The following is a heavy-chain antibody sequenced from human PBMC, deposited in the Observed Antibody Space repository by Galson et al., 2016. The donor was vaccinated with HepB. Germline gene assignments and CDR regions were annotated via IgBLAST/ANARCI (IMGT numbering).Heavy chain of an antibody. V-gene: IGHV3-30-3*01. J-gene: IGHJ5*02. CDR2: ISYDGINK. CDR3: AREEERQLLRRFDP. D-gene: IGHD6-13*01. Sequence: SLRLSCAASGFNFSSYAIHWVRQAPGKGPEWVAVISYDGINKYYADSVKGRFTISRDISKNTLYLQMNSLRAEDTAVYYCAREEERQLLRRFDPWGQGTLVTVSS. CDR1: GFNFSSYA.